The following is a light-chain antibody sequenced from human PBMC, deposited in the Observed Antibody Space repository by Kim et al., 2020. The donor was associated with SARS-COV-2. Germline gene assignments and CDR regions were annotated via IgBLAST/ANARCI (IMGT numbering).Light chain of an antibody. Sequence: DIQMTQSPSTLSASVGDRVTITCRASQSISTWLAWYQQKPGKAPKLLIYKASSLESGVPSRFSGSGSGTEFTLTISRLQPDDFATYYGQQYNSYSPLTFGGGTKVDIK. CDR2: KAS. CDR3: QQYNSYSPLT. V-gene: IGKV1-5*03. J-gene: IGKJ4*01. CDR1: QSISTW.